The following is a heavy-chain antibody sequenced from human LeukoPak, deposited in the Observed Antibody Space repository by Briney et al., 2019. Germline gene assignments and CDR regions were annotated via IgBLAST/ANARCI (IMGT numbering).Heavy chain of an antibody. CDR1: GYSISSGYC. V-gene: IGHV4-38-2*02. CDR3: ARAPQYFDY. Sequence: SETLSLTCTVSGYSISSGYCWGWIRQPPGKGLEWIGSIYHSGSTYYNPSLKSRVTISVDTSKNQFSLKLSSVTAADTAVYYCARAPQYFDYWGQGTLVSVSS. J-gene: IGHJ4*02. CDR2: IYHSGST.